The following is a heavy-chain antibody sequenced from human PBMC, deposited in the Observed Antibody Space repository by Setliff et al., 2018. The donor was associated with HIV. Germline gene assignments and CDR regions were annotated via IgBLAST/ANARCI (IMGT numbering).Heavy chain of an antibody. J-gene: IGHJ6*01. Sequence: ASVKVSCKASGYTFTSYDINWVRQATGQGLEWMGWMNPNSGSTGYAQKFQGRVTITRNTSISTAYMELSSLRSEDTAVYYCARIRGYCSGGSCYSVFNYYYGMDVWG. V-gene: IGHV1-8*03. CDR2: MNPNSGST. CDR3: ARIRGYCSGGSCYSVFNYYYGMDV. CDR1: GYTFTSYD. D-gene: IGHD2-15*01.